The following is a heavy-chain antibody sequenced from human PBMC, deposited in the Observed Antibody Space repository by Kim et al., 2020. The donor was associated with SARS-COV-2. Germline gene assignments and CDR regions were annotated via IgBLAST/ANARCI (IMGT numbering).Heavy chain of an antibody. V-gene: IGHV3-11*06. CDR1: GFTFSDYY. Sequence: GGSLRLSCAASGFTFSDYYMSWIRQAPGKGLEWVSYISSSSSYTNYADSVKGRFTISRDNAKNSLYLQMNSLRAEDTAVYYCARGGGEPYSNYVFGYWGQGTLVTVSS. CDR2: ISSSSSYT. D-gene: IGHD4-4*01. J-gene: IGHJ4*02. CDR3: ARGGGEPYSNYVFGY.